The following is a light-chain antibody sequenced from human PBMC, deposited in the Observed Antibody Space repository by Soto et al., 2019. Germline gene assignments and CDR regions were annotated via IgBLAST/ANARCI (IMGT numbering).Light chain of an antibody. Sequence: EIVLTQSPGTLSLSPGERATLSCRASQSVSSSYLAWYQQKPGQAPRLLSYGASSRATGIPDRFSGSGSGTDFTLTISRLEPEDFAVYYCQQYGSSPPVWTFGQGTTVEIK. J-gene: IGKJ1*01. V-gene: IGKV3-20*01. CDR3: QQYGSSPPVWT. CDR1: QSVSSSY. CDR2: GAS.